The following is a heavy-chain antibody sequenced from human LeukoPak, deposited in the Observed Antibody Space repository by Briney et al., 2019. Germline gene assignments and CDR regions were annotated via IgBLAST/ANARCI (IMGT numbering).Heavy chain of an antibody. CDR1: GFTFSSYA. D-gene: IGHD2-2*01. V-gene: IGHV3-30*04. CDR2: ISYDGSNK. Sequence: GGSLRLSCAASGFTFSSYAMHWVRQAPGKGLEWVVVISYDGSNKYYADSVKGRFTISRDNSKNTLYLQMNGLRAEDTAVYYCARGLHEVVPAAIGYYGMDVWGQGTTVTVSS. J-gene: IGHJ6*02. CDR3: ARGLHEVVPAAIGYYGMDV.